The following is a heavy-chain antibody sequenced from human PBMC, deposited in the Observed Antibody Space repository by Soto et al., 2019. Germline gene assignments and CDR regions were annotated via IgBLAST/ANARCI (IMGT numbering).Heavy chain of an antibody. CDR2: ISYDGSNK. Sequence: PGGSLRLSCAASGFTFSSYAMHWVRQAPGKGLEWVAVISYDGSNKYYADSVKGRFTISRDNSKNTLYLQMNSLRAEDTAVYYCARDRTTGTTRFQRPDGYWGQGTLVTVSS. J-gene: IGHJ4*02. CDR3: ARDRTTGTTRFQRPDGY. D-gene: IGHD1-7*01. V-gene: IGHV3-30-3*01. CDR1: GFTFSSYA.